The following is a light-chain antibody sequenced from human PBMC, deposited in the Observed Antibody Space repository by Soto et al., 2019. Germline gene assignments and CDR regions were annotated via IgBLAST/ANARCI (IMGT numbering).Light chain of an antibody. CDR2: KAS. Sequence: DIPMTQSPSTLSGSVGDRVTITCRASQTISSWLAWYQQKPGKAPKLLIYKASTLKSGVPSRFSGSGSGTEFTLTISSLQPHDVATDYCQHYTSYSEAFGQGTKVELK. V-gene: IGKV1-5*03. J-gene: IGKJ1*01. CDR3: QHYTSYSEA. CDR1: QTISSW.